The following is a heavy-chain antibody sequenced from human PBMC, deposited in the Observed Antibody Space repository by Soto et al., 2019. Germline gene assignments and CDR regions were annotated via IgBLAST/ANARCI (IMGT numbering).Heavy chain of an antibody. CDR3: ATEAPDIVLVPAAIKEYNYGMDV. CDR2: INTNTGNP. D-gene: IGHD2-2*01. Sequence: ASVKVSCKASGYTFTIYAMNWVRQAPGQGLEWMGWINTNTGNPTYAQGFTGRFVFSLDTSVSTAYLQICSLKAEDTAVYYCATEAPDIVLVPAAIKEYNYGMDVWGQGTTVTASS. CDR1: GYTFTIYA. J-gene: IGHJ6*02. V-gene: IGHV7-4-1*01.